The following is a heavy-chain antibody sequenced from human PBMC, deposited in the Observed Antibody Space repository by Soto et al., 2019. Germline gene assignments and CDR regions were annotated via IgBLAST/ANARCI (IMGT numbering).Heavy chain of an antibody. J-gene: IGHJ3*02. D-gene: IGHD3-22*01. CDR3: AKHYYDSSGYYRDAFDI. V-gene: IGHV4-30-4*01. CDR2: IYYSGST. Sequence: SETLSLTCTVSGGSISSGDYYWSWIRQPPGKGLEWIGYIYYSGSTYYNPSLKSRVTISVDTSKNQFSLKLSPVTAADTAVYYCAKHYYDSSGYYRDAFDIWGQGTMVTVSS. CDR1: GGSISSGDYY.